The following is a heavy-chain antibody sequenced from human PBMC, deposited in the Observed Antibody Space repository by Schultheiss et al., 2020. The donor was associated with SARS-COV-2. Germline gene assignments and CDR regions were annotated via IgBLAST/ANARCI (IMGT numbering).Heavy chain of an antibody. V-gene: IGHV4-34*01. J-gene: IGHJ5*02. CDR2: IYYSGST. CDR1: GGSFSGYY. Sequence: SETLSLTCAVYGGSFSGYYWSWIRQPPGKGLEWIGSIYYSGSTYYNPSLKSRVTISVDTSKNQFSLKLSSVTAADTAVYYCARDRGGGSSWYGSWFDPWGQGTLVTVSS. D-gene: IGHD6-13*01. CDR3: ARDRGGGSSWYGSWFDP.